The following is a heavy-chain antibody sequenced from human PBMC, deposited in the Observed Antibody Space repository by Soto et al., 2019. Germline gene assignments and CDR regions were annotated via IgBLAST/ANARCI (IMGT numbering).Heavy chain of an antibody. V-gene: IGHV1-69*13. D-gene: IGHD3-3*01. CDR2: IIPIFGTA. Sequence: QVQLVQSGAEVKKPGASVKVSCKASGYTFTSYGISWVRQAPGQGLEWMGGIIPIFGTANYAQKFQGRVTITADESTSTAYMELSSLRSEDTAVYYCARVNYDFWSGLPTPYYYYGMDVWGQGTTVTVSS. CDR3: ARVNYDFWSGLPTPYYYYGMDV. CDR1: GYTFTSYG. J-gene: IGHJ6*02.